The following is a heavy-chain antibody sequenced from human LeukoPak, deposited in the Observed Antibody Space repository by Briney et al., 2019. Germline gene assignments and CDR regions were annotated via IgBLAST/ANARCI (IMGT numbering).Heavy chain of an antibody. CDR3: AREQWLVRDYFDY. CDR1: GFTFGDYA. J-gene: IGHJ4*02. Sequence: GGSLRLSCTASGFTFGDYAMSWFRQAPGKGLEWVGFIRSKAYGGTTEYAASVKGRFTISRDDSKSIAYLQMNSLKTEDTAVYYCAREQWLVRDYFDYWGQGTLVTVSS. CDR2: IRSKAYGGTT. D-gene: IGHD6-19*01. V-gene: IGHV3-49*03.